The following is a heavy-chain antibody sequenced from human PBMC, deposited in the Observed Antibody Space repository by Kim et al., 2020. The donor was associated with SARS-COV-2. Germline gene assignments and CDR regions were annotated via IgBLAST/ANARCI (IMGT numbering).Heavy chain of an antibody. V-gene: IGHV5-10-1*01. J-gene: IGHJ4*02. Sequence: GESLKISCKGSGYSFTSYWISWVRQMPGKGLEWMGRIDPSDSYTNYSPSFQGHVTISADKSISTAYLQWSSLKASDTAMYYCARYCSSTSCLFDYWGQGTLVTVSS. CDR2: IDPSDSYT. D-gene: IGHD2-2*01. CDR1: GYSFTSYW. CDR3: ARYCSSTSCLFDY.